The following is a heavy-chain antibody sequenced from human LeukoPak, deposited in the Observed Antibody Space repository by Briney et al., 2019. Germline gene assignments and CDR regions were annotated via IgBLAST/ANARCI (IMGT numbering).Heavy chain of an antibody. D-gene: IGHD6-19*01. CDR3: ARAVAGTFHFDY. J-gene: IGHJ4*02. V-gene: IGHV3-64*01. CDR1: GFTFSSYT. Sequence: PGGSLRLSCVASGFTFSSYTMHWVRQAPGKGLEYVSAISSNGGNTYYANSVKGRFAISRDNSKNTLYLQMGSLRAEDMAVYYCARAVAGTFHFDYWGQGTLVTVSS. CDR2: ISSNGGNT.